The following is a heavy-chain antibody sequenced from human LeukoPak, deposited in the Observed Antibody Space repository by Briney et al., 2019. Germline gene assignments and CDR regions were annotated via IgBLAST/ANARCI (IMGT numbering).Heavy chain of an antibody. CDR3: ARVYYGGSLDY. V-gene: IGHV3-21*01. J-gene: IGHJ4*02. CDR2: ISSSSSDI. Sequence: PGGSLRLSCTASGFTFSSYTMNWVRQAPGKGLEWVSLISSSSSDIYYADSVKGRFTISRDNANNSLCLQMSSLRADDTAVYYCARVYYGGSLDYWGQGTLVTVSS. CDR1: GFTFSSYT. D-gene: IGHD4-23*01.